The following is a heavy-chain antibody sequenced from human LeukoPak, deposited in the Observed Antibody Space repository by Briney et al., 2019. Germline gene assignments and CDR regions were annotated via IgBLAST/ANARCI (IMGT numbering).Heavy chain of an antibody. CDR2: IYYSGGT. CDR3: ARGEYCSGVSCYFHYYYMDV. Sequence: SETLSLTCIVSGGSISNGTYYWSWIRQPPGKGLEWIGYIYYSGGTNYNPSLKSRVTISVDTSENQFSLKLSSVTAADTAVYYCARGEYCSGVSCYFHYYYMDVWGKGTTVTISS. J-gene: IGHJ6*03. CDR1: GGSISNGTYY. V-gene: IGHV4-61*01. D-gene: IGHD2-15*01.